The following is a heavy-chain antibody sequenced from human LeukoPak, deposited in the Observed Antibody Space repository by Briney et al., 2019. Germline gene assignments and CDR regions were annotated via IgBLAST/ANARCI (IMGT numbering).Heavy chain of an antibody. Sequence: GGSLRLSCAASGFSFSSYGMDWVRQAPGKGLEWVAFIRYDGNNKDYADSVKGRFTISRDNSKNTLYLQMNSLRVEDTDVYYCAKGYGDLVAFDIWGQGTMVTVSS. V-gene: IGHV3-30*02. D-gene: IGHD4-17*01. CDR1: GFSFSSYG. CDR3: AKGYGDLVAFDI. CDR2: IRYDGNNK. J-gene: IGHJ3*02.